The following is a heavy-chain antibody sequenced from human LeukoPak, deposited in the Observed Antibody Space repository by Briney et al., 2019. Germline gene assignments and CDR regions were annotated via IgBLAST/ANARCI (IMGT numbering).Heavy chain of an antibody. D-gene: IGHD3-3*01. V-gene: IGHV1-2*02. CDR3: ARWQLGGEYYFDY. CDR2: INPNSGGT. J-gene: IGHJ4*02. CDR1: GYTFTGYY. Sequence: ASVKVSCKASGYTFTGYYMHWVRQAPGQGLEWMGWINPNSGGTNYAQKFQGRVTMTRDTSISTAYMELSRLRSDDTAVYYCARWQLGGEYYFDYWGQGTLVTVSS.